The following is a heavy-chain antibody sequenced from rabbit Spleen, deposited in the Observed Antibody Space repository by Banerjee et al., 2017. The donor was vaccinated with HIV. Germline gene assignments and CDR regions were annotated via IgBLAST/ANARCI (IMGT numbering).Heavy chain of an antibody. CDR2: IDTGSSGFT. Sequence: QEQLVESGGGLVKPGASLTLTCTASGVSFSSSSYMCWVRQAPGKGLEWIACIDTGSSGFTYFATWAKGRFTCSKTSSTTVTLQMTRLTAADTATYFCARDLVAVIGWNFGLWGQGTLVTVS. V-gene: IGHV1S45*01. J-gene: IGHJ4*01. D-gene: IGHD1-1*01. CDR1: GVSFSSSSY. CDR3: ARDLVAVIGWNFGL.